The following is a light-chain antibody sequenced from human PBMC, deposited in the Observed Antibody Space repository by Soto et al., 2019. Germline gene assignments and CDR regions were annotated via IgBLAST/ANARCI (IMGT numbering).Light chain of an antibody. Sequence: SALTQPASVSGSPGQSITISCTGATTDVEGYDYVSWYQHHPGQVPKLLIYDVNSRPSGISFRFSGSKSGDRASLIISGLQAEDDADYYCSSYTSSAPFYVFGAGTKVNVL. CDR1: TTDVEGYDY. V-gene: IGLV2-14*03. CDR3: SSYTSSAPFYV. J-gene: IGLJ1*01. CDR2: DVN.